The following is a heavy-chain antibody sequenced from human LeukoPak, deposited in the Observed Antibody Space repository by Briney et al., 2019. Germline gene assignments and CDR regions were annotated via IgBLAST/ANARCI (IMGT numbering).Heavy chain of an antibody. J-gene: IGHJ3*02. CDR2: IIPIFGTA. D-gene: IGHD4-17*01. CDR1: GGTFSSYA. Sequence: SVKVSCTASGGTFSSYAISWVRPAPGQGLEWMGGIIPIFGTANYAQKFRGRVTITADESTSTAYMELSSLRSEDTAVYYCAREPTDGTTYDAFDIWGQGTMVTVSS. CDR3: AREPTDGTTYDAFDI. V-gene: IGHV1-69*13.